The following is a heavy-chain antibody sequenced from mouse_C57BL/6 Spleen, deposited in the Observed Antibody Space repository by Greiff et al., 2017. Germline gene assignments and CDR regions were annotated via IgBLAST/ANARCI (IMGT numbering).Heavy chain of an antibody. CDR1: GFTFSDYG. D-gene: IGHD1-1*01. CDR3: ARTLITTVVATDWYFDV. J-gene: IGHJ1*03. CDR2: ISNLAYSI. Sequence: EVQLQESGGGLVQPGGSLKLSCAASGFTFSDYGMAWVRQAPRKGPEWVAFISNLAYSIYYADTVTGRFTISRENAKNTLYLEMSSLRSEDTAMYYCARTLITTVVATDWYFDVWGTGTTVTVSS. V-gene: IGHV5-15*01.